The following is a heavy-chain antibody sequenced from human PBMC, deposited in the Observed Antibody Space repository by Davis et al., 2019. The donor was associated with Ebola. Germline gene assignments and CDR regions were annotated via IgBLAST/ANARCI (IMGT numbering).Heavy chain of an antibody. Sequence: PGGSLRLSCAASGFTFSTYWTNWVRQAPGKGLEWVALISYDGSNKYYADSVKGRFTISRDNSKNTLYLQMNSLRAEDTAVYYCARDGPLFALGDYYYGMDVWGQGTTVTVSS. J-gene: IGHJ6*02. D-gene: IGHD3-16*01. CDR3: ARDGPLFALGDYYYGMDV. CDR1: GFTFSTYW. CDR2: ISYDGSNK. V-gene: IGHV3-30-3*01.